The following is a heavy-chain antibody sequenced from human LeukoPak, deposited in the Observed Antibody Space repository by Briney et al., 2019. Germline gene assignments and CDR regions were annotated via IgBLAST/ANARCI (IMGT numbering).Heavy chain of an antibody. J-gene: IGHJ4*02. V-gene: IGHV3-33*06. D-gene: IGHD6-13*01. Sequence: GGSLRLSCAASAFSFRTYYMHWVRQAPGRGLEWVAVAWHNEYRNIYAHSVKGQFTISRDSFKNTLYLQMSSLRAEDTAIYYCAKEGGSGTSAFDYWGQGTLVTVSS. CDR2: AWHNEYRN. CDR3: AKEGGSGTSAFDY. CDR1: AFSFRTYY.